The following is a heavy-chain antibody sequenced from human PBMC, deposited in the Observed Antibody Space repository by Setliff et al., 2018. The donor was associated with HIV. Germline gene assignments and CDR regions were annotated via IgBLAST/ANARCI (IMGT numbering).Heavy chain of an antibody. J-gene: IGHJ3*01. D-gene: IGHD4-17*01. Sequence: SETLSLTCTVSGGSISTYYWSWIRQPPGKGLEWIGSICFTGSSDNNPSLKSRVTLSVDTSKHQFSLKLSSVTAADTAVYYCARVQMAYAAFDVWGQGTMVTVSS. CDR2: ICFTGSS. V-gene: IGHV4-59*01. CDR1: GGSISTYY. CDR3: ARVQMAYAAFDV.